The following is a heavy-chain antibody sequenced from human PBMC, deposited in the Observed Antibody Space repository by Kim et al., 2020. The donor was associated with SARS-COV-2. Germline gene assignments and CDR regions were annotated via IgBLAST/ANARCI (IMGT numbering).Heavy chain of an antibody. D-gene: IGHD1-26*01. V-gene: IGHV1-58*01. CDR3: AATKGMWADPFDY. J-gene: IGHJ4*02. CDR1: GFTFTSSA. CDR2: IVVGSGNT. Sequence: SVKVSCKASGFTFTSSAVQWVRQARGQRLEWIGWIVVGSGNTNYAQKFQERVTITRDMSTSTAYMELSSLRSEDTAVYYCAATKGMWADPFDYWGQGTLVTVSS.